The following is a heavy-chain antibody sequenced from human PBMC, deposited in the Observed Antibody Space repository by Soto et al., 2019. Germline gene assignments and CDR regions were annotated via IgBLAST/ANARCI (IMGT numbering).Heavy chain of an antibody. D-gene: IGHD6-13*01. J-gene: IGHJ6*02. CDR1: GYTFTSYG. CDR3: ARALEAADTNTSSWSTKIYVMDV. CDR2: ISAYNGNT. V-gene: IGHV1-18*01. Sequence: ASVKVSCKASGYTFTSYGISWVRQAPGQGLEWMGWISAYNGNTNYAQKLQGRVTMTTDTSTSTAYMELRSLRSDDTAVYYCARALEAADTNTSSWSTKIYVMDVWGQGTTVTVSS.